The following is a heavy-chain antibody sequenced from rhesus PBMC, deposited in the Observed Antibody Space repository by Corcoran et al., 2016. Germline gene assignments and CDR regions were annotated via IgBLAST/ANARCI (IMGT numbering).Heavy chain of an antibody. D-gene: IGHD1-20*01. V-gene: IGHV4-80*01. CDR3: ARGVDSWNKFDY. J-gene: IGHJ4*01. Sequence: QVQLQESGPGLVKPSETLSLSCAVSGASISTYWWSWFRQPPGKGLEWIGEINGNSSSTNYNPSLTSRVTISKDASKNQYSLKLSSVTAADTALYYCARGVDSWNKFDYWGQGALVTVSS. CDR2: INGNSSST. CDR1: GASISTYW.